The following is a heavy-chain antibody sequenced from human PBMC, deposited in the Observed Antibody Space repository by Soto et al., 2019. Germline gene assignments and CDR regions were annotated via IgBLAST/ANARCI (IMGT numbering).Heavy chain of an antibody. CDR3: AKDLSSARGWYEAYYFDY. CDR2: VSGSGGST. V-gene: IGHV3-23*01. Sequence: GGSLRLSCAASGFTFSSYAMSWVRQAPGKGLEWVSAVSGSGGSTYYADSVKGRFTISRDNSKNTLYLQMNSLRAEDTAVYYCAKDLSSARGWYEAYYFDYWGQGTLVTVSS. CDR1: GFTFSSYA. D-gene: IGHD6-19*01. J-gene: IGHJ4*02.